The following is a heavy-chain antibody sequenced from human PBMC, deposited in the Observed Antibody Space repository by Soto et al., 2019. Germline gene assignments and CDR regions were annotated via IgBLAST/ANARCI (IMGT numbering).Heavy chain of an antibody. J-gene: IGHJ5*02. V-gene: IGHV4-59*01. D-gene: IGHD5-12*01. CDR1: GDSISSNY. CDR3: ARGVATNGP. Sequence: AESLSLTCTVSGDSISSNYWSWIRQPPGKGREWIVYIYYNSSTNYNPSLKSRITISVDTHKNQISLKLTYVTATDTAMYYGARGVATNGPLGQGTQVTVSS. CDR2: IYYNSST.